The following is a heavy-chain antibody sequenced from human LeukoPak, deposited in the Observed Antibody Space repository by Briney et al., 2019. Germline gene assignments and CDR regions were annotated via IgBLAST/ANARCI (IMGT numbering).Heavy chain of an antibody. V-gene: IGHV4-59*01. Sequence: SETLSLTCTVSGVSISSYYWSWIRQPPGKGLEWIGYIYYSGSTNYNPSLKSRVTISVDTSKNQFSLKLSSVTAADTAVYYCARDRGPDYGMDVWGQGTTVTVSS. CDR2: IYYSGST. CDR1: GVSISSYY. CDR3: ARDRGPDYGMDV. D-gene: IGHD3-10*01. J-gene: IGHJ6*02.